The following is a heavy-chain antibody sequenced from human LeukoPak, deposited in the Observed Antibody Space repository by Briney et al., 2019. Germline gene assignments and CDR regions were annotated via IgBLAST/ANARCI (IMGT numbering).Heavy chain of an antibody. CDR1: GFTFSSYA. D-gene: IGHD3-9*01. J-gene: IGHJ4*02. Sequence: GGSLRLSCAASGFTFSSYAMSWVRQAPGKGPEWVSAISGSGGSTYYADSVKGRFTISRDNSKNTLYLQMNSLRAEDTAVYYCAARPLDILTGYYVAYWGQGTLVTVSS. V-gene: IGHV3-23*01. CDR2: ISGSGGST. CDR3: AARPLDILTGYYVAY.